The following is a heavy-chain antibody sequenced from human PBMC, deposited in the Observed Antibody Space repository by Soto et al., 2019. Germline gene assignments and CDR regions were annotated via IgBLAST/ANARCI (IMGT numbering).Heavy chain of an antibody. J-gene: IGHJ6*03. D-gene: IGHD3-10*01. CDR1: GFTLSNAW. CDR2: IKSKTDGGTT. V-gene: IGHV3-15*01. CDR3: TTVLLWFGEQKTRRYYYYMDV. Sequence: EVQLVESGGGLVKPGGSLRLSCAASGFTLSNAWMSWVRQAPGKGLEWVGRIKSKTDGGTTDYAAPVKGRFTISRDDSNDTLYMQLNSLKTEDTAVYYCTTVLLWFGEQKTRRYYYYMDVWGKGTTVTVSS.